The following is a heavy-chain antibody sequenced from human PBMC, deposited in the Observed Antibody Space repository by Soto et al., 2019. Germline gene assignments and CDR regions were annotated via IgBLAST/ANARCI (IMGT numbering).Heavy chain of an antibody. V-gene: IGHV1-2*04. J-gene: IGHJ4*02. CDR1: GYTFTGYY. CDR3: ARPTAPADYGDYEYYFDY. CDR2: INPNSGGT. Sequence: AASVKVSCKASGYTFTGYYMHWVRQAPGQGLEWMGWINPNSGGTNYAQKFQGWVTMTRDTSISTAYMELSRLRSDDTAVYYCARPTAPADYGDYEYYFDYWGQGTLVTVSS. D-gene: IGHD4-17*01.